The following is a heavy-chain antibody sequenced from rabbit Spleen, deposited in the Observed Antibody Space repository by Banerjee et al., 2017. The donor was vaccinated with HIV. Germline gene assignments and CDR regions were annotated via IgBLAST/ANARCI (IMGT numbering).Heavy chain of an antibody. J-gene: IGHJ3*01. CDR1: GFSFSANYY. CDR3: ARKGYDIWGYEFAL. V-gene: IGHV1S40*01. CDR2: ISGDGTHIT. D-gene: IGHD2-1*01. Sequence: QSLEESGGGLVQPEGSLTLTCTASGFSFSANYYICWVRQAPGKGLEWIACISGDGTHITHQARWAKGRFTISNPSSTTVTLQMTSLTAADTATYFCARKGYDIWGYEFALWGQGTLVTVS.